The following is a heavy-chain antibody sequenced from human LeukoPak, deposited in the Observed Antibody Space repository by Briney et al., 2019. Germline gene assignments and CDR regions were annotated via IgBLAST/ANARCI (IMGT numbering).Heavy chain of an antibody. V-gene: IGHV4-39*01. J-gene: IGHJ4*02. D-gene: IGHD3-9*01. CDR3: ARREYYDILTGYYKRGYYFDY. CDR2: IYYSGST. Sequence: SETLSLTCTVSGGSFSSSSYYWGWLRQPPGQGLEWLGSIYYSGSTYYNPSLKSRVTISVDTTKNQFSLKLSSVTAADTAVYYCARREYYDILTGYYKRGYYFDYWGQGTLVTVSS. CDR1: GGSFSSSSYY.